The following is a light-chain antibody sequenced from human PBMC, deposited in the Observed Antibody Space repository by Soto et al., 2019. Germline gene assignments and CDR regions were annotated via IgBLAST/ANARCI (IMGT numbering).Light chain of an antibody. J-gene: IGKJ4*01. CDR1: QSVSSK. CDR3: QQRSYLFT. V-gene: IGKV3-15*01. Sequence: EIVLTQSPGTLSLSPGERAALSFRASQSVSSKLAWYQQKPGQAPRLLIYGASTRATGIPARFSGSGSGTEFTLIISSLQSGDSAVYYCQQRSYLFTFGGGTKVDI. CDR2: GAS.